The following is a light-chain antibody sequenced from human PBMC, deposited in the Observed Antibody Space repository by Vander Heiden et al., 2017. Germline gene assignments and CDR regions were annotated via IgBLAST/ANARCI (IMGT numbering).Light chain of an antibody. J-gene: IGKJ5*01. Sequence: EIVMTQSPATLSVSPGERATLSCRASQSVSSNLAWYQQKPGQAPRLLIYGASTRATGIPARFSGSGYGTEFTLTISSRQSEDFAVYYCQQNKNWPPITFGQRTRLEIK. CDR1: QSVSSN. V-gene: IGKV3-15*01. CDR3: QQNKNWPPIT. CDR2: GAS.